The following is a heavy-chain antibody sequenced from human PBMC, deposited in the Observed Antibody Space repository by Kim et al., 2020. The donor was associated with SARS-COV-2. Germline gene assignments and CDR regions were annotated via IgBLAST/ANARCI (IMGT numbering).Heavy chain of an antibody. CDR1: GFTFSNAW. CDR3: TNIRWLADY. Sequence: GGSLRLSCAASGFTFSNAWMSWVRQAPGKGLEWVGHIKSKADGGTADYAAPVKGRFTISRDDSKNTLYLQMNSLKTEDTAVYYCTNIRWLADYWGQGTLVTVSS. V-gene: IGHV3-15*01. CDR2: IKSKADGGTA. D-gene: IGHD6-19*01. J-gene: IGHJ4*02.